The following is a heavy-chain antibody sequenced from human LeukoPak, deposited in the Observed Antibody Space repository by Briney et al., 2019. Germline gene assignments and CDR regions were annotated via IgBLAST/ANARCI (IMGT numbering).Heavy chain of an antibody. CDR2: LYRGGAT. CDR1: GFTVSTTY. CDR3: ARGDYYDDCGYSD. J-gene: IGHJ4*02. D-gene: IGHD3-22*01. Sequence: PGGSLRLSREVSGFTVSTTYMSWVRQAPGKGLEWVSILYRGGATYYADSVKGRFSISRHDSNNTLFLQMNSLRPEDTAVYYCARGDYYDDCGYSDWGQGALVTVSS. V-gene: IGHV3-53*04.